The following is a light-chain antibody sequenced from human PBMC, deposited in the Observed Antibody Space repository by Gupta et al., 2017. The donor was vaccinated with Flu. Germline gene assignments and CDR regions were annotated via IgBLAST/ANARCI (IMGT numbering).Light chain of an antibody. Sequence: DTQMTQSPYTLSAPVGDRVTITCRASHDIRHYLDWDQHNPGKIHRLLIYDASTFYSGGPPRCSISAGATAVSLTISSSLTADVGSNYYQIKYSAHPPITFGGGTKVEIK. J-gene: IGKJ4*01. V-gene: IGKV1-27*01. CDR3: QIKYSAHPPIT. CDR2: DAS. CDR1: HDIRHY.